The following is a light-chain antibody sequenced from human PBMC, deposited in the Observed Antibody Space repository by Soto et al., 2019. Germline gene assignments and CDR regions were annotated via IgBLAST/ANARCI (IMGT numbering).Light chain of an antibody. CDR3: QSYASSLPGYV. V-gene: IGLV1-40*01. CDR1: SANIGAAYN. Sequence: QSVLTQPPSVSGAPGQRVTISCTGSSANIGAAYNVDWYQQLPGTAPKLLIYGNNNRPSGVPARFSGSKSGSSASLAIAGLQAEDDGDYYGQSYASSLPGYVSGTGTNVTV. J-gene: IGLJ1*01. CDR2: GNN.